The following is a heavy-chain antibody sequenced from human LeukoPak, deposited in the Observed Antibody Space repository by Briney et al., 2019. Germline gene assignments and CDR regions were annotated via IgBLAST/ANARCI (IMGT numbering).Heavy chain of an antibody. Sequence: GASVKVSCKASGYTFTGYYMHWVRQAPGQGLEWMGWINPNSGGTNYAQKFQGRVTMTRDTSISTAYMELSRLRSDDTAVYYCARPFYGSGSYYNVPFDYWGQGTLVTVSS. J-gene: IGHJ4*02. CDR3: ARPFYGSGSYYNVPFDY. V-gene: IGHV1-2*02. CDR2: INPNSGGT. CDR1: GYTFTGYY. D-gene: IGHD3-10*01.